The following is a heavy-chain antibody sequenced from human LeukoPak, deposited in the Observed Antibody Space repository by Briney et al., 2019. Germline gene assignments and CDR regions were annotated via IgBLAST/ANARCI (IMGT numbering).Heavy chain of an antibody. D-gene: IGHD6-13*01. CDR2: ISSSSSYI. Sequence: PGGSLRLSCAASGFAFSSYSMNWVRQAPGKGLEWVSSISSSSSYIYYADSVKGRFPISRDNAKNSLYLQMNSLRAEDTAVYYCAREYSSSWPYYYYGMDVWGKGTTVTVSS. V-gene: IGHV3-21*01. CDR1: GFAFSSYS. J-gene: IGHJ6*04. CDR3: AREYSSSWPYYYYGMDV.